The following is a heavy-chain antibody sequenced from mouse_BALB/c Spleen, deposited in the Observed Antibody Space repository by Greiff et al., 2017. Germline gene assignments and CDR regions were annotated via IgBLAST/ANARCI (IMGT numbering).Heavy chain of an antibody. CDR2: ISYSGST. J-gene: IGHJ3*01. Sequence: EVQLQQSGPGLVKPSQSLSLTCTVTGYSITSDYAWNWIRQFPGNKLEWMGYISYSGSTSYNPSLKSRISITRDTSKNQFFLQLNSVTTEDTATYYCAREGLLAWFAYWGQGTLVTVSA. V-gene: IGHV3-2*02. CDR1: GYSITSDYA. D-gene: IGHD2-3*01. CDR3: AREGLLAWFAY.